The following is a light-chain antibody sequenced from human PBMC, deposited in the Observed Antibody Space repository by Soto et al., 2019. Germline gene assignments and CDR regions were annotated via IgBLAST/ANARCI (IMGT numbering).Light chain of an antibody. V-gene: IGLV1-44*01. CDR1: TSNIGSKT. CDR2: NNN. Sequence: QLVLTQPPSASGTPGQRVTISCSGSTSNIGSKTVSWYQQLPGSAPKVLIYNNNERPSGVPGRFSGSKSGTSASLAISGLQSEDEADYYCQSYDSSLNGYVFGTGTKLTVL. J-gene: IGLJ1*01. CDR3: QSYDSSLNGYV.